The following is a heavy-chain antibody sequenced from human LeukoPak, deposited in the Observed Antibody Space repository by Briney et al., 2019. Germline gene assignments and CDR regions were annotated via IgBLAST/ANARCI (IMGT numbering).Heavy chain of an antibody. V-gene: IGHV3-73*01. CDR3: AGNYDSWTGLNY. CDR2: VGNKVSNYAT. Sequence: GGSLRLSCAASGFTFSGSAMHWVRQASGKGLEWVGHVGNKVSNYATEYAASLRGRFTISRDDSKDTAYLQVNSLKTEDTAVYYCAGNYDSWTGLNYWGQGTLVTVSS. D-gene: IGHD3-3*01. CDR1: GFTFSGSA. J-gene: IGHJ4*02.